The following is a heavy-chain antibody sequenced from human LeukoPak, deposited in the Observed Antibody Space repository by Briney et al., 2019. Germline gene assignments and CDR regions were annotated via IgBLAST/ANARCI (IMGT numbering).Heavy chain of an antibody. J-gene: IGHJ4*02. Sequence: GGSLRLSCTASGFTFANYAMSWVRQAPGKGLEWVSVITGSGGFTQYADSVKGRFTISRDNSKNTVYLQMNSLRVEDTALYYCVRSLDYWGQGTLVTVSS. CDR2: ITGSGGFT. CDR1: GFTFANYA. V-gene: IGHV3-23*01. CDR3: VRSLDY.